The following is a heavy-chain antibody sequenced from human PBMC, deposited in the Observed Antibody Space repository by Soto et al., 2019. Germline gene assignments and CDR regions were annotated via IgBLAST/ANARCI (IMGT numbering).Heavy chain of an antibody. V-gene: IGHV1-24*01. Sequence: GASVKVSCKVSGYTLTELSMHWVRQAPGKGLEWMGGFDLEDGETIYAQKFQGRVAMTEDTSTDTAYMELSSLRSEDTAVYYCATASGMGGWFGYYYGMDVWGQGTTVTVSS. CDR3: ATASGMGGWFGYYYGMDV. CDR2: FDLEDGET. J-gene: IGHJ6*02. D-gene: IGHD3-10*01. CDR1: GYTLTELS.